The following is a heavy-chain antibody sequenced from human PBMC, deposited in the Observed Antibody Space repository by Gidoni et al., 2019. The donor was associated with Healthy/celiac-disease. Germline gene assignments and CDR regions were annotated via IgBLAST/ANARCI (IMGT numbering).Heavy chain of an antibody. CDR2: INHSGST. D-gene: IGHD6-13*01. CDR3: AYSSSWSLSYFY. J-gene: IGHJ4*02. CDR1: GGSFSGYY. V-gene: IGHV4-34*01. Sequence: QVQLQQWGAGLLKPSETLSLTCAVYGGSFSGYYWSWIRQPPGKGLEWIGEINHSGSTNYNPSLKSRVTISVDTSKNQFSLKLSSVTAADTAVYYCAYSSSWSLSYFYWGQGTLVTVSS.